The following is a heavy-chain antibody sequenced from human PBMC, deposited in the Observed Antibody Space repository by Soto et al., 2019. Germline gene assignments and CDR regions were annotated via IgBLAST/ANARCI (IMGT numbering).Heavy chain of an antibody. CDR3: ARTHWQPDYLEGFDF. V-gene: IGHV1-18*01. D-gene: IGHD1-1*01. Sequence: GSVQVSYNTSRYPFTSLGMSWVRLAPGRGLEWMAWISAYNADTKYPQRVQDRVSMTTDTSTATAYIELRSLRFDDTAIYFCARTHWQPDYLEGFDFWGQGTTVTVSS. CDR2: ISAYNADT. J-gene: IGHJ4*02. CDR1: RYPFTSLG.